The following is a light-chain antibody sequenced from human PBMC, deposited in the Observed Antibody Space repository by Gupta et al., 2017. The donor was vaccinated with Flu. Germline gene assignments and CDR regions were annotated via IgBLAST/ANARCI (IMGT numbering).Light chain of an antibody. J-gene: IGLJ2*01. V-gene: IGLV1-51*02. CDR2: EYN. CDR3: GTWDTSLSDVV. Sequence: NIGHNYVSWYQQLPGTAPKLLIYEYNKRPSGIPDRFSGSKSGTSATLGIAGLQSGDEADYYCGTWDTSLSDVVFGGGSTLTVL. CDR1: NIGHNY.